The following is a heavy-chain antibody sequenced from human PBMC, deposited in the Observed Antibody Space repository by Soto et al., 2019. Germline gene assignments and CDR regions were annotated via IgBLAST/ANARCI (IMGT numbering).Heavy chain of an antibody. CDR3: ARGIEGWYQGRYYYGMDV. J-gene: IGHJ6*02. D-gene: IGHD6-19*01. Sequence: SETLSLTCTVSGGSISGFSWSCVRQPPGKGLEWIGYIYYSGSTNYNPSLKSRVTISVDTSKNQFSLKLSSVTAADTAVYYCARGIEGWYQGRYYYGMDVWGQGTTVTVSS. CDR1: GGSISGFS. CDR2: IYYSGST. V-gene: IGHV4-59*01.